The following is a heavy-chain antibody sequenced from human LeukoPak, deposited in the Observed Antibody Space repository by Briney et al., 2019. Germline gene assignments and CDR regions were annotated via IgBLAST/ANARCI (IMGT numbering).Heavy chain of an antibody. CDR2: IWYDGSNK. Sequence: GGSLRLSCAASGFTFSSYGMHWVRQAPGKGLEWVAVIWYDGSNKYYADSVKGRFTISRDNSKNTLYLQMNSLRAEDTAVYYCARDTSGYYDSSGSFDYWGQGTLVTVSS. CDR3: ARDTSGYYDSSGSFDY. V-gene: IGHV3-33*01. J-gene: IGHJ4*02. CDR1: GFTFSSYG. D-gene: IGHD3-22*01.